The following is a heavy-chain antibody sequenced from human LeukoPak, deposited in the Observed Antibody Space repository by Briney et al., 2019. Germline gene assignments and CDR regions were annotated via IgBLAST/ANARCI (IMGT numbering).Heavy chain of an antibody. J-gene: IGHJ4*02. CDR1: GFTFSDYY. CDR2: IGGTSSYT. CDR3: ARLGSIAAAGTPVY. Sequence: GGSLRLSCAASGFTFSDYYMSWIRQAPGKGLEWVSYIGGTSSYTTYADSVKGRFTISRDNAKNSLYLQMNSLRGEDTAVYYRARLGSIAAAGTPVYWGQGTLVTVSS. D-gene: IGHD6-13*01. V-gene: IGHV3-11*06.